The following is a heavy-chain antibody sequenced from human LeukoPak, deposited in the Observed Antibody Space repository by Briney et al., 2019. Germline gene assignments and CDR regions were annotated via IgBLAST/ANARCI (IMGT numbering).Heavy chain of an antibody. Sequence: GGSLRLSCAASGFTFDDYAMHWVRQAPGKGLEWVALISGYGGDPYYADSVRGRFTISRDNRKNSLFPQINSLRTEDTAFYYCVRDFSVADLTDYWGQGTLVTVSS. D-gene: IGHD6-19*01. CDR2: ISGYGGDP. J-gene: IGHJ4*02. CDR1: GFTFDDYA. V-gene: IGHV3-43*02. CDR3: VRDFSVADLTDY.